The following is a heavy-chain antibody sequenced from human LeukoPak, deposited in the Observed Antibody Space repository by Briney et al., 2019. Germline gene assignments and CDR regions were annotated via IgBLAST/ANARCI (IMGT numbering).Heavy chain of an antibody. CDR1: GFTFSSYS. Sequence: GGSLRLSCAASGFTFSSYSMNWVRQAPGKGLEWVSAISGSGGSTYYADSVKGRFTISRDNSKNTLYLQMNSLRAEDTAVYYCAKVGISDYVWGSYRPETPHFDYWGQGTLVTVSS. CDR3: AKVGISDYVWGSYRPETPHFDY. V-gene: IGHV3-23*01. D-gene: IGHD3-16*02. CDR2: ISGSGGST. J-gene: IGHJ4*02.